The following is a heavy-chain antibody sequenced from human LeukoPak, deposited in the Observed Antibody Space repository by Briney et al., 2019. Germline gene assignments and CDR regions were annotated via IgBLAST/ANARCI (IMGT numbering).Heavy chain of an antibody. J-gene: IGHJ4*02. CDR1: GFTFSSYW. V-gene: IGHV3-74*01. Sequence: GGSLILSCAASGFTFSSYWMHWVRQAPGKGPVWVSRINSDGSSTSYADSVKGRFTISRDNAKNTLYLQMNSLRAEDTAVYYCASIAVAGSDYWGQGTLVTVSS. CDR2: INSDGSST. CDR3: ASIAVAGSDY. D-gene: IGHD6-19*01.